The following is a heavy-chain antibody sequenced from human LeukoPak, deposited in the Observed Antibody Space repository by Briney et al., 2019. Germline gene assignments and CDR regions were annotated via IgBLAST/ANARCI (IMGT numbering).Heavy chain of an antibody. J-gene: IGHJ4*02. Sequence: SVKVSCKASGGTFSSYAISWVRQAPGQGLEWTGRIIPIFGTANYAQKFQGRVTITADKSTSTAYMELSSLRSEDTAVYYCARPTTVTTPLGYWGQGTLVTVSS. V-gene: IGHV1-69*06. CDR1: GGTFSSYA. D-gene: IGHD4-17*01. CDR2: IIPIFGTA. CDR3: ARPTTVTTPLGY.